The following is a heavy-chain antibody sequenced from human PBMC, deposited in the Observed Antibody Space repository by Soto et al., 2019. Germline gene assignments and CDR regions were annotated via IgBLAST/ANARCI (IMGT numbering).Heavy chain of an antibody. V-gene: IGHV3-23*01. J-gene: IGHJ4*02. CDR1: GFTFGSSA. D-gene: IGHD5-18*01. CDR3: AKLLGYGYGAVDY. CDR2: VSGSGGST. Sequence: EVQLLESGGGLVQPGGSLRLSCAASGFTFGSSAMSWVRQAPGKGLEWVSSVSGSGGSTYYADSVKGRFTITRDKSKNPVSLRMNSLRVEDTAVYYGAKLLGYGYGAVDYWGQGTLVTVSS.